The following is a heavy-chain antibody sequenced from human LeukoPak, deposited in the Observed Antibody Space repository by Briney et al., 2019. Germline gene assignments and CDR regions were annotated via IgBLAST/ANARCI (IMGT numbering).Heavy chain of an antibody. Sequence: GGSLRLSCAASGFTFTNYAMTWVRQAPGKGLEWISGISEGVGNTYYADSVKGRFTISRDHSKNTLYLQMNSLRAEDTALYYCAKREKGTTGRFFDYWGQGTLVTVSS. V-gene: IGHV3-23*01. CDR2: ISEGVGNT. J-gene: IGHJ4*02. CDR3: AKREKGTTGRFFDY. CDR1: GFTFTNYA. D-gene: IGHD4-17*01.